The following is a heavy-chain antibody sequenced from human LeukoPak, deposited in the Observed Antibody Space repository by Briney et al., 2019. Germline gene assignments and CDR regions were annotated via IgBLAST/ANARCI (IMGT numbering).Heavy chain of an antibody. V-gene: IGHV3-21*01. CDR3: ARGTAHYGGKWYNYYMDV. CDR1: GFTFSSYS. CDR2: ISSSSSYI. J-gene: IGHJ6*03. Sequence: KSGGSLRLSCAASGFTFSSYSMNWVRQAPGKGLEWVSSISSSSSYIYYADSVKGRFTISRDNAKNSLYLQMNSLRAEDTAVYYCARGTAHYGGKWYNYYMDVWGKGTTVTISS. D-gene: IGHD4-23*01.